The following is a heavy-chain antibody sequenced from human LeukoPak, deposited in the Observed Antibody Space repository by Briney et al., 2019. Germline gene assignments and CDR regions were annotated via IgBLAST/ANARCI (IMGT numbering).Heavy chain of an antibody. D-gene: IGHD3-10*01. Sequence: GGSLRLSCAASGFTFRSYGMHWVRQAPGKGLEWVAFIRYDGSNKYYADSVKGRFTISRDNSKNTLYLQMNSLRAEDTAVYYCAKDGYYGSGSYFYYYYYGMDVWGQGTTVTVSS. V-gene: IGHV3-30*02. CDR2: IRYDGSNK. CDR3: AKDGYYGSGSYFYYYYYGMDV. CDR1: GFTFRSYG. J-gene: IGHJ6*02.